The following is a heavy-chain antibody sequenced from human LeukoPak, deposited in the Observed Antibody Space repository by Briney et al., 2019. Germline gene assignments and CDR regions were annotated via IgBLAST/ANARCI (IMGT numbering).Heavy chain of an antibody. D-gene: IGHD5-18*01. J-gene: IGHJ4*02. CDR2: ITSSSNSI. Sequence: GGSLRLSCAASGFTFSDYYMNWVRQAPGKGLEWISYITSSSNSIYYADSVKGRFTISRDNAKNSLFLQMNSLRAEDTAVYYCVRYNYGYYFDYWGQGALVTVTS. CDR1: GFTFSDYY. V-gene: IGHV3-48*01. CDR3: VRYNYGYYFDY.